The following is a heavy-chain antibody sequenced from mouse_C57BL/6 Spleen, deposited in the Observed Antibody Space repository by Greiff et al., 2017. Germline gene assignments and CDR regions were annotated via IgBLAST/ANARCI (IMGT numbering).Heavy chain of an antibody. CDR1: GYTFTSYW. CDR2: IDPSDSET. Sequence: VQLQQPGAELVRPGSSVKLSCKASGYTFTSYWMHWVKQRPIQGLEWIGNIDPSDSETHYNQKFKDKATLTVDKSSSTAYMQLSSLTSEDSAVYYCARGGGYDYVGVAYWGQGTLVTVSA. D-gene: IGHD2-4*01. J-gene: IGHJ3*01. CDR3: ARGGGYDYVGVAY. V-gene: IGHV1-52*01.